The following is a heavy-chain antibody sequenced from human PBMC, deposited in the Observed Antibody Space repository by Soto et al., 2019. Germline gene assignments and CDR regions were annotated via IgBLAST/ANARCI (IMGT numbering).Heavy chain of an antibody. V-gene: IGHV4-4*02. J-gene: IGHJ6*02. CDR1: GGSISSSNW. CDR3: ARFRVDTAMVTTYYYGMDV. D-gene: IGHD5-18*01. CDR2: IYHSGST. Sequence: PSETLSLTFSVSGGSISSSNWWSWVRQPPGKGLEWIGEIYHSGSTNYNPSLKSRVTISVDKSKNQFSLKLSSVTAADTAVYYCARFRVDTAMVTTYYYGMDVWGQGTTVTVSS.